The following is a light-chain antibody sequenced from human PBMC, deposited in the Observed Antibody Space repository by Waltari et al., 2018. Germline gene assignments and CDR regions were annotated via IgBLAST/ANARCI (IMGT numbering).Light chain of an antibody. CDR3: QQYYSIPYT. V-gene: IGKV1-39*01. Sequence: DIQMTQSPSSLSASVGDRVTITCRASQTISTYLNWYHQKPGKAPKRLIYAASRLQSGVPSRFRGSGSGTDFTLTISSLQAEDVAVYYCQQYYSIPYTFGQGTKLEIK. J-gene: IGKJ2*01. CDR2: AAS. CDR1: QTISTY.